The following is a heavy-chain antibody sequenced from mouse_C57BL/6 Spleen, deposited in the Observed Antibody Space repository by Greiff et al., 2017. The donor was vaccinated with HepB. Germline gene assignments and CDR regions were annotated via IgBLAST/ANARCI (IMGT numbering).Heavy chain of an antibody. D-gene: IGHD1-1*01. CDR1: GFNIKDDY. Sequence: EVQRVESGAELVRPGASVKLSCTASGFNIKDDYMHWVKQRPEQGLEWIGWIDPENGDTEYASKFQGKATITADTSSNTAYLQLSSLTSEDTAVYYCTTPLSYGSSPYAMDYWGQGTSVTVSS. CDR2: IDPENGDT. CDR3: TTPLSYGSSPYAMDY. V-gene: IGHV14-4*01. J-gene: IGHJ4*01.